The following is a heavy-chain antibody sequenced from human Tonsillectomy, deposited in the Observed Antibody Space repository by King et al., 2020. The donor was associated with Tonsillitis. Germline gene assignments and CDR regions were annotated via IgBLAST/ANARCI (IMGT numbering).Heavy chain of an antibody. CDR1: GFTFSDYY. D-gene: IGHD2-2*01. J-gene: IGHJ6*02. CDR2: ISSSGSTI. Sequence: VQLVESGGGLVKPGGSLRLSCAASGFTFSDYYMSWIRQAPGKGLEWVSYISSSGSTIYYADSVKGRFTISRDNAKNSLYLQMNSLRAEDTAVYYCARPRGEYCSSTSCSLLELAYYYYGMDVWGQGTTVTVSS. CDR3: ARPRGEYCSSTSCSLLELAYYYYGMDV. V-gene: IGHV3-11*01.